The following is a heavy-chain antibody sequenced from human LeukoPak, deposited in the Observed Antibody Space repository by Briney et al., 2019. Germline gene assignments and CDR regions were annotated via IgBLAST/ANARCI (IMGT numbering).Heavy chain of an antibody. V-gene: IGHV3-23*01. CDR3: ANDYRSGSFHDF. J-gene: IGHJ4*02. Sequence: PGGSLRLSCAASGFAFSSYAMSWVRQPPGMGLEWVSVISRRDDYTYYADSVKGQFTISRDNSKNTLYLQMNTLRAEDTAVYYCANDYRSGSFHDFWGQGTLVTVSS. CDR1: GFAFSSYA. CDR2: ISRRDDYT. D-gene: IGHD3-10*01.